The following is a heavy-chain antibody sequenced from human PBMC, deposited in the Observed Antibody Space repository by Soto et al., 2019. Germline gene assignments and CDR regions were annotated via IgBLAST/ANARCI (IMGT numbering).Heavy chain of an antibody. CDR1: GASFTNAW. J-gene: IGHJ4*02. CDR2: TKTRIDSATT. V-gene: IGHV3-15*01. CDR3: TTEDPSWLRGLEY. D-gene: IGHD5-12*01. Sequence: EVQLVESGGGLVKPGESLRLSCEASGASFTNAWMNWVRQAPGKRLEWVGRTKTRIDSATTDYAAPVKGRFTISRDDSKNTLYLQMDSLKTEDTAVYYCTTEDPSWLRGLEYWGQGTLVTVSS.